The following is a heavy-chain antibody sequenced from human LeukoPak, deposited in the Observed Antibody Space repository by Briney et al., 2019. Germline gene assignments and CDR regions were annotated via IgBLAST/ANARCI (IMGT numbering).Heavy chain of an antibody. Sequence: PSETLSLTCTVSGVSIGNTANFWGWIRQPPGKELEWIGSIHYSERTYYKSSLKSRLTMSVDMSKNQFSLKLSSVTAADTAVYYCARHVLGAGDWSWFDLWGQGTTVTISS. CDR2: IHYSERT. CDR3: ARHVLGAGDWSWFDL. D-gene: IGHD2-21*02. J-gene: IGHJ5*02. V-gene: IGHV4-39*01. CDR1: GVSIGNTANF.